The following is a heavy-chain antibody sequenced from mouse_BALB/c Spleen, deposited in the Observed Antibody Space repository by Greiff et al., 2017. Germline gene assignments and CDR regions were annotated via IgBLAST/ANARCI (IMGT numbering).Heavy chain of an antibody. CDR2: IYPGDGDT. Sequence: VQRVESGPELVKPGASVKISCKASGYAFSSSWMNWVKQRPGQGLEWIGRIYPGDGDTNYNGKFKGKATLTADKSSSTAYMQLSSLTSVDSAVYFCARSGNSYAMDYWGQGTSVTVSS. CDR1: GYAFSSSW. D-gene: IGHD2-1*01. V-gene: IGHV1-82*01. CDR3: ARSGNSYAMDY. J-gene: IGHJ4*01.